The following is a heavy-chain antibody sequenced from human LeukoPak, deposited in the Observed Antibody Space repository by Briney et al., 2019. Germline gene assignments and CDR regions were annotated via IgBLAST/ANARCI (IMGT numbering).Heavy chain of an antibody. CDR2: ISYDGSNK. CDR1: GFTFSSYG. Sequence: GRSLRLSCAASGFTFSSYGMHWVRQAPGKGLEWVAVISYDGSNKFYPDSVKGRFTISRDNSNLYLQMNSLRVEDTAVYYCARGRPGAFDIWGQGTMVTVSS. V-gene: IGHV3-30*03. J-gene: IGHJ3*02. CDR3: ARGRPGAFDI.